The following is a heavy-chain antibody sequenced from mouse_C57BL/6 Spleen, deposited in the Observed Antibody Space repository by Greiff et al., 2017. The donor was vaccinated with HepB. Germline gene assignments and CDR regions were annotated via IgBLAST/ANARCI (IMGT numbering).Heavy chain of an antibody. D-gene: IGHD1-1*01. CDR3: ARHLYGSSYRYFDV. CDR2: ISSGGSYT. Sequence: EVQLVESGGDLVKPGGSLKLSCAASGFTFSSYGMSWVRQTPDKRLEWVATISSGGSYTYYPDSVKGRFTISRDNAKNTLYLQMSSLKSEDTAMYYCARHLYGSSYRYFDVWGTGTTVTVSS. CDR1: GFTFSSYG. V-gene: IGHV5-6*01. J-gene: IGHJ1*03.